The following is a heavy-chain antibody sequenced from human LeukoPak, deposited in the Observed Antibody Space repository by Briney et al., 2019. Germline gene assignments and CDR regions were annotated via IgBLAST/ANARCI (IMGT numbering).Heavy chain of an antibody. CDR3: ARALRYSSSWGAFDI. J-gene: IGHJ3*02. CDR1: GGSISSSSYY. Sequence: SETLSLTCTVSGGSISSSSYYWGWIRQPPGKGLEWIGSIYYSGSTYYNPSLKSRVTISVDTSKNQFSLKLSSVTAADTAVYYCARALRYSSSWGAFDIWGQGTMVTVSS. D-gene: IGHD6-13*01. CDR2: IYYSGST. V-gene: IGHV4-39*07.